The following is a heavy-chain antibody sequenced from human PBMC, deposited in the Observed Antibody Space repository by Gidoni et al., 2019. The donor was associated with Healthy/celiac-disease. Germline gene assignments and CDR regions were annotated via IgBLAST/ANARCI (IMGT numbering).Heavy chain of an antibody. J-gene: IGHJ4*02. CDR3: AKGPTGGYSSGWYEY. V-gene: IGHV3-30*18. Sequence: QVQLVESGGGVVQPGRSLRLSCAASGFTFSSYGMHWVRQAPGKGLEWVAVISYDGSNKYYADSGKGRFTISRDNSKNTLYLQMNSLRAEDTAVYYCAKGPTGGYSSGWYEYWGQGTLVTVSS. CDR1: GFTFSSYG. D-gene: IGHD6-19*01. CDR2: ISYDGSNK.